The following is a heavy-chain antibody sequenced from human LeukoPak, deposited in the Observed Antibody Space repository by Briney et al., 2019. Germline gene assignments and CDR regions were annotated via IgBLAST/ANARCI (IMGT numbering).Heavy chain of an antibody. CDR3: AAHTLGATRYYYYYYYMDV. CDR1: GGSFSGYY. V-gene: IGHV4-34*01. D-gene: IGHD1-26*01. Sequence: PSETLSLTCAVYGGSFSGYYWSWIRQPPGKGLEWIGEINHSGSTNYNPSLKSRVTISVDTSKNQFSLKLSSVTAADTAVYYCAAHTLGATRYYYYYYYMDVWGKGTTVTISS. J-gene: IGHJ6*03. CDR2: INHSGST.